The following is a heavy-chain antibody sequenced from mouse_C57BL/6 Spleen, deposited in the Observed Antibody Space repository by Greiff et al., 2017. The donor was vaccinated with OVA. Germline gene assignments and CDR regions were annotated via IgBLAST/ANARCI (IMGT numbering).Heavy chain of an antibody. J-gene: IGHJ3*01. CDR1: GYTFTSYW. Sequence: QVQLKQPGAELVKPGASVKLSCKASGYTFTSYWMQWVKQRPGQGLEWIGEIDPSDSYTNYNQKFKGKATLTVDTSSSTAYMQLSSLTSEDSAVYYCASGNYQAWFAYWGQGTLVTVSA. D-gene: IGHD2-1*01. V-gene: IGHV1-50*01. CDR3: ASGNYQAWFAY. CDR2: IDPSDSYT.